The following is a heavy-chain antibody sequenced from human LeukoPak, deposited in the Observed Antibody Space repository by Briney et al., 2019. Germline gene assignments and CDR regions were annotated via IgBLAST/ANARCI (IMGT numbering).Heavy chain of an antibody. CDR2: FDPEDGET. D-gene: IGHD3-9*01. Sequence: GASVKVSCKVSGYTPTELSMHWVRQAPGKGLEWMGGFDPEDGETIYAQKFQGRVTMTEDTSTDTAYMELSSLRSEDTAVYYCATTTGILTGYYALGYYGMDVWGQGTTVTVSS. CDR1: GYTPTELS. V-gene: IGHV1-24*01. CDR3: ATTTGILTGYYALGYYGMDV. J-gene: IGHJ6*02.